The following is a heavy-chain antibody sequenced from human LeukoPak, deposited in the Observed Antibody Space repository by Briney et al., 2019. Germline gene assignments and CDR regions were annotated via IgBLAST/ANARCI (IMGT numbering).Heavy chain of an antibody. CDR3: AKDPTYYSSTSCRYYYYYYGMDV. CDR2: ISYDGSNK. J-gene: IGHJ6*02. V-gene: IGHV3-30*18. CDR1: GFTFSSYG. Sequence: GGSLRLSCAASGFTFSSYGMHWVRQAPGKGLEWVAVISYDGSNKYYADSVKGRFTISRDNSKNTLYLQMNSLRAEDTAVYYCAKDPTYYSSTSCRYYYYYYGMDVWGQGTTVTVSS. D-gene: IGHD2-2*01.